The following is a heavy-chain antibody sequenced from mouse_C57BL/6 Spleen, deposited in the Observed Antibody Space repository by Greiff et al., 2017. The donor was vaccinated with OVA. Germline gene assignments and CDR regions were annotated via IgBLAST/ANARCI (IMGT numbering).Heavy chain of an antibody. J-gene: IGHJ2*01. CDR2: IYPRSGNT. Sequence: VKLQESGAELARPGASVKLSCKASGYTFTSYGISWVKQRTGQGLEWIGEIYPRSGNTYYNEKFKGKATLTADKSSSTAYMELRSLTSEDSAVYFCAIYYDYERDLFDYWGQGTTLTVSS. CDR1: GYTFTSYG. D-gene: IGHD2-4*01. CDR3: AIYYDYERDLFDY. V-gene: IGHV1-81*01.